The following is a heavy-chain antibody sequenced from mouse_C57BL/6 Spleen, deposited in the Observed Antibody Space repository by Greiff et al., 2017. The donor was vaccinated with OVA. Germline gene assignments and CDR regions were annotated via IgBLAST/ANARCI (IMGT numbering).Heavy chain of an antibody. CDR2: IWGVGST. J-gene: IGHJ3*01. CDR3: ASDRGGTMGSWFAY. CDR1: GFSLTSYG. D-gene: IGHD1-1*02. V-gene: IGHV2-6*01. Sequence: VQLQQSGPGLVAPSQSLSITCTVSGFSLTSYGVDWVRQSPGKGLEWLGVIWGVGSTNYNSALKSRLSISKDNSKSQVFLKMNSLQTDDTAMYYCASDRGGTMGSWFAYWGQGTLVTVSA.